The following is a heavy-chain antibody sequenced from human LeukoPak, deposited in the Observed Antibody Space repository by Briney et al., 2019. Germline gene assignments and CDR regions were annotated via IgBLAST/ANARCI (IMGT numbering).Heavy chain of an antibody. CDR2: ISSDGSKT. Sequence: GGSLRLSCAASGFIFSNYAMHWVRQAPGKGLEWVALISSDGSKTYHADSVKGRFTISRDNSKNTLYLQMNSLRAEDTAVYYCARANTYYDFWGNFDYWGQGTLVTVSS. V-gene: IGHV3-30*01. CDR1: GFIFSNYA. CDR3: ARANTYYDFWGNFDY. D-gene: IGHD3-3*01. J-gene: IGHJ4*02.